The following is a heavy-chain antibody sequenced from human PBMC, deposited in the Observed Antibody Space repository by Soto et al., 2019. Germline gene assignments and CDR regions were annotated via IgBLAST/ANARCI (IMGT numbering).Heavy chain of an antibody. V-gene: IGHV3-23*01. J-gene: IGHJ6*02. D-gene: IGHD2-15*01. Sequence: QPGGSLRLSCAASGFTFSSYAMTWVRQAPGKGLEWVSAISGSGGSTYYADSVKGRFTISRDNSKNTLYLQMNSLRAEDTAVYLCAKAPVRYCSGGNCYGGDYYARDVWGQGTTVAVSS. CDR2: ISGSGGST. CDR1: GFTFSSYA. CDR3: AKAPVRYCSGGNCYGGDYYARDV.